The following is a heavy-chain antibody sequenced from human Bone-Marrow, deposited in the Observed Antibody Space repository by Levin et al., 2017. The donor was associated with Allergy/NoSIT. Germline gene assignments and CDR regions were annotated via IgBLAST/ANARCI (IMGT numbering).Heavy chain of an antibody. CDR1: GGSISSGGYS. CDR2: IYHSGST. J-gene: IGHJ2*01. Sequence: SETLSLTCAVSGGSISSGGYSWSWIRQPPGKGLEWIGYIYHSGSTYYNPSLKSRVTISVDRSKNQFSLKLSSVTAADTAVYYCARDSGTPRLNWYFDLWGRGTLVTVSS. CDR3: ARDSGTPRLNWYFDL. V-gene: IGHV4-30-2*01. D-gene: IGHD2-2*01.